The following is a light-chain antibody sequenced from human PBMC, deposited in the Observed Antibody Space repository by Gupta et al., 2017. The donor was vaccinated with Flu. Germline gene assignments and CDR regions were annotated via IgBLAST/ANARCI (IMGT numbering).Light chain of an antibody. CDR3: HQRSNWPRT. J-gene: IGKJ1*01. CDR2: DAS. Sequence: EVVLTQSPATLSLSPGARATLSCRASQSVSGYLAWYQQKPGQAPRLLIYDASHRAAGVPARFSGSGSGTDFTLTISNLEPEEFAVYYCHQRSNWPRTFGQGTKVEIK. CDR1: QSVSGY. V-gene: IGKV3-11*01.